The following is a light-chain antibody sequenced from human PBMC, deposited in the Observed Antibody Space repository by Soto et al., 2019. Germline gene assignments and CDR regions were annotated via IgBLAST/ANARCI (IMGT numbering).Light chain of an antibody. CDR3: CLYAVTFYV. CDR2: PVH. Sequence: QSLLTQLRSIAGSPSQSVTSSSTRTSTDIGSYDFVSWYQMHTATAPPLITFPVHEPPSGVPPPFSGSNSCHPSSLTISGLQAEDEADYYCCLYAVTFYVFGPGTKVTVL. J-gene: IGLJ1*01. V-gene: IGLV2-11*01. CDR1: STDIGSYDF.